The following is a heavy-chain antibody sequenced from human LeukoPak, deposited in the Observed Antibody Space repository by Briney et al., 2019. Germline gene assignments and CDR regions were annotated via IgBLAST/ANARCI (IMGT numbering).Heavy chain of an antibody. CDR1: GFIFGDYY. D-gene: IGHD2-2*01. Sequence: GGSLRLSCAASGFIFGDYYMSWIRQSPGKGLQWLSCISSSGSTIHYGDPVKGRFTISRDNAKNSLYLQMISLRAEDTAVYYCARLNVPADEYYFDYWGQGTLVTVSS. V-gene: IGHV3-11*04. CDR2: ISSSGSTI. J-gene: IGHJ4*02. CDR3: ARLNVPADEYYFDY.